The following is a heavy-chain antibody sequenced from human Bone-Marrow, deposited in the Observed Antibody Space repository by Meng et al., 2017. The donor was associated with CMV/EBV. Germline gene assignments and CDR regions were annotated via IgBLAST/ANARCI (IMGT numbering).Heavy chain of an antibody. CDR1: GFTFDDYA. CDR3: ARVTGGSYRSDDAFDI. D-gene: IGHD1-26*01. V-gene: IGHV3-9*01. Sequence: GGSLRLSCAASGFTFDDYAMHWVRQAPGKGLEWVSGISWNSGSIGYADSVKGRFTISRDNAKNSLYLQMNSLRAEDTAVYYCARVTGGSYRSDDAFDIWGQGTMVTVSS. J-gene: IGHJ3*02. CDR2: ISWNSGSI.